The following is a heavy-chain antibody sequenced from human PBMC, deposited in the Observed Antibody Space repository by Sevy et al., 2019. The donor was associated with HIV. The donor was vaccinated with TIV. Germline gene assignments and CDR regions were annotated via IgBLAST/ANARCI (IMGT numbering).Heavy chain of an antibody. CDR2: ISSSSSYI. D-gene: IGHD3-16*02. Sequence: GGSLRLSCAVSGFTFSSYTMNWVRQAPGKGLEWVSSISSSSSYIYYADSVKGRFTISRDNAKNSLYLQMNSLRAEETAGYYCAREEEDYVWGTSRDLTFFDYWGQGTLVTVSS. CDR3: AREEEDYVWGTSRDLTFFDY. V-gene: IGHV3-21*01. CDR1: GFTFSSYT. J-gene: IGHJ4*02.